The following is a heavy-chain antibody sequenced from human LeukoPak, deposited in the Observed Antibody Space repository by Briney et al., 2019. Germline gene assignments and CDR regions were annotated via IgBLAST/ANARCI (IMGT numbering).Heavy chain of an antibody. CDR2: INSGGSWT. D-gene: IGHD2/OR15-2a*01. CDR3: VSFYETY. CDR1: GNYL. Sequence: GGSLRLSCAASGNYLMHWVRQAPGKGLVWVSHINSGGSWTSYADSVKGRFTISKDNAKNTVYLPMNSLRAEDTAVYYCVSFYETYWGRGTLVTVSS. J-gene: IGHJ4*02. V-gene: IGHV3-74*01.